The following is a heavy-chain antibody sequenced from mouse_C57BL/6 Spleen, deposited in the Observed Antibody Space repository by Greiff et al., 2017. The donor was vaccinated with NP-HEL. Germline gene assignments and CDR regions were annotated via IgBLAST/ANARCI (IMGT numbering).Heavy chain of an antibody. J-gene: IGHJ2*01. Sequence: ESGPGLVKPSQSLSLTCSFTGYSITSGYYWNWIRQFPGNKLEWMGYISYDGSNNYNPSLKNRISITRDTSKNQFFLKLNSVTTEDTATYYCASGDYDYWGQGTTLTVSS. CDR3: ASGDYDY. V-gene: IGHV3-6*01. D-gene: IGHD2-4*01. CDR2: ISYDGSN. CDR1: GYSITSGYY.